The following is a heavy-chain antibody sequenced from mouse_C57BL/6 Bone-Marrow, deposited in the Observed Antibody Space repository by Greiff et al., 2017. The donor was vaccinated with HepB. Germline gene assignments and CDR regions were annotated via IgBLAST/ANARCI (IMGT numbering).Heavy chain of an antibody. CDR2: ISSGGDYI. J-gene: IGHJ3*01. CDR3: TREGYGSTLFAY. V-gene: IGHV5-9-1*02. CDR1: GFTFSSYA. D-gene: IGHD1-1*01. Sequence: EVMLVESGEGLVKPGGSLKLSCAASGFTFSSYAMSWVRQTPEKRLEWVAYISSGGDYIYYADTVKGRFTISRDNARNTLYLQMSSLKSEDTAMYYCTREGYGSTLFAYWGQGTLVTVSA.